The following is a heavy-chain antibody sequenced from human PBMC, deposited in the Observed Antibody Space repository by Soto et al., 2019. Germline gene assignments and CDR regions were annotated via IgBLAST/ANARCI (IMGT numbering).Heavy chain of an antibody. V-gene: IGHV4-39*01. J-gene: IGHJ4*02. CDR2: IYYSGST. Sequence: PSETLSLTCTVSGGSISSSRYYWGWIRQSPGKGLEFIASIYYSGSTYYNPSLKSRVTISVDTSTNQFSLKLTSVTAADTVIYYCARPSNGATVTAYDYWGQGSLVTVSS. D-gene: IGHD4-17*01. CDR3: ARPSNGATVTAYDY. CDR1: GGSISSSRYY.